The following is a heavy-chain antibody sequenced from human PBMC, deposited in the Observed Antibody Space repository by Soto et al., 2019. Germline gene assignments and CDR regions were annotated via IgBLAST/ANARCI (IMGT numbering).Heavy chain of an antibody. J-gene: IGHJ4*02. CDR2: ISSPGSSI. V-gene: IGHV3-21*01. CDR1: GFAFTSYS. CDR3: ARGEESGIRDTCHILLDY. D-gene: IGHD1-20*01. Sequence: EVQLVESGGGLVKPGGSLTLSCAASGFAFTSYSMNWVRQAPGKGLEWVSSISSPGSSIDYADSVKGRFTISRDDAKNSLFLQMDSLGVEDTAVYYCARGEESGIRDTCHILLDYWGQGTLVTVSS.